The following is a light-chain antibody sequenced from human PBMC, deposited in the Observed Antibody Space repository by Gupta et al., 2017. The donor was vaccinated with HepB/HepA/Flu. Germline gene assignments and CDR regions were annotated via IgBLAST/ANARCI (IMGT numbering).Light chain of an antibody. CDR2: TAS. Sequence: DLHMTQSPSSLSASVGDRVTITCRASQSIRNYLNWYQQKPGKAPKLLIYTASSVQSGVPTRFSGSGSGTDFTLTISSLQPEDVASYYCQQRYSFPWTFGQGTKLEIK. V-gene: IGKV1-39*01. CDR3: QQRYSFPWT. CDR1: QSIRNY. J-gene: IGKJ2*02.